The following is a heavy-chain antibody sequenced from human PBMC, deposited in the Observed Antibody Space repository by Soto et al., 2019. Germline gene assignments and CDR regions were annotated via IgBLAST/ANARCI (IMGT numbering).Heavy chain of an antibody. V-gene: IGHV1-69*02. J-gene: IGHJ4*02. CDR1: AGTFDTYS. CDR2: TIPAIDLI. Sequence: QVQLVQSGAEVKKPGASVKVSCKASAGTFDTYSIMWVRHAPGQGLEWMGRTIPAIDLINYAQKFQGRFTITVDKSTTTVYMELRSLRYEDTAIYYCARTGSFDYWGQGTLVTVSS. D-gene: IGHD3-10*01. CDR3: ARTGSFDY.